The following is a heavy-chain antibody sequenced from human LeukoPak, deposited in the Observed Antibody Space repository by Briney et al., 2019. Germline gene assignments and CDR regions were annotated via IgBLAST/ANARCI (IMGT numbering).Heavy chain of an antibody. V-gene: IGHV3-21*01. D-gene: IGHD4-17*01. Sequence: PGGSLRLSCAASGFTFSSYAMSWVRQAPGKGLDWVSSISSSSDYIYYADSVKGRFTISRDNAKNSLYLQMNSLRAEDTAVYYCARDDYGGYNFDYWGQGTLVTVSS. CDR3: ARDDYGGYNFDY. CDR1: GFTFSSYA. CDR2: ISSSSDYI. J-gene: IGHJ4*02.